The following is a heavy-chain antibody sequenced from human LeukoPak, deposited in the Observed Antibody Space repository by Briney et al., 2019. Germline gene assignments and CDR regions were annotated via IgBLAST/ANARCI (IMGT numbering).Heavy chain of an antibody. CDR3: ARNALRFLEWLSPRFDY. CDR1: GYTFTSYD. CDR2: MNPNSGNT. J-gene: IGHJ4*02. D-gene: IGHD3-3*01. Sequence: ASVKVSCXASGYTFTSYDINWVRQATGQGLEWMEWMNPNSGNTGYAQKFQGRVTITRNTSISTAYMELSSLRSEDTAVYYCARNALRFLEWLSPRFDYWGQGTLVTVSS. V-gene: IGHV1-8*03.